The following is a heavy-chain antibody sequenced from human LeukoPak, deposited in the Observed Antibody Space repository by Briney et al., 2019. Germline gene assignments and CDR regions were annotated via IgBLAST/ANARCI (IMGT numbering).Heavy chain of an antibody. CDR2: IYHSGST. Sequence: PSETLSLTCAVSGGSISSSNWWSRVRPPPGKGLEWIGEIYHSGSTNYNPSLKSRVTISVEKSKNQFPLKLSSVTAADTAVYFCARHHGIAAAYYYYGMDGLVQAANVTVSS. J-gene: IGHJ6*02. CDR1: GGSISSSNW. V-gene: IGHV4-4*02. D-gene: IGHD6-13*01. CDR3: ARHHGIAAAYYYYGMDG.